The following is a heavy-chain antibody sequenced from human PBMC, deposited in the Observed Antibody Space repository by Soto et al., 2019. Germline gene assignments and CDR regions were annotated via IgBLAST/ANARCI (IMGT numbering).Heavy chain of an antibody. V-gene: IGHV1-69*04. Sequence: SVKVSCKASGGTFSSYAFNWVRQAPGQGLEWMGRIIPILGIGDYAQKFQGRVTITADKSTSTVYMEMSSLRSEDTAVYYCARNPRAVAAMHMDVWGKGTMVTVSS. J-gene: IGHJ6*03. D-gene: IGHD6-19*01. CDR1: GGTFSSYA. CDR3: ARNPRAVAAMHMDV. CDR2: IIPILGIG.